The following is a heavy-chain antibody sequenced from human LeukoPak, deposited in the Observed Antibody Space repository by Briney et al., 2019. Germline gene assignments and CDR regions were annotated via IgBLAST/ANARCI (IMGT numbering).Heavy chain of an antibody. J-gene: IGHJ3*02. D-gene: IGHD4-23*01. V-gene: IGHV3-48*04. CDR1: GFTFSSYS. CDR2: ISSSSSTI. CDR3: ATRDYGGNSGAFDI. Sequence: GGSLRLSCAASGFTFSSYSMNWVRQAPGKGLEWVSYISSSSSTIYYADSVKGRFTISRDNAKNSLYLQMNSLRAEDTAVYYCATRDYGGNSGAFDIWGQGTMVTVSS.